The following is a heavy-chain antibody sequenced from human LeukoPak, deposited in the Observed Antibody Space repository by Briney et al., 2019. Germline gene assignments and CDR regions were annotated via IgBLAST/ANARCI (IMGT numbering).Heavy chain of an antibody. D-gene: IGHD6-13*01. CDR1: GFTFSSYS. V-gene: IGHV3-23*01. J-gene: IGHJ4*02. CDR2: ISGSGGST. CDR3: AKQIKSSSWYGDYFDY. Sequence: GGSLRLSCAASGFTFSSYSMNWVRQAPGKGLEWVSAISGSGGSTYYADSVKGRFTISRDNSKNTLYLQMNSLRAEDTAVYYCAKQIKSSSWYGDYFDYWGQGTLVTVSS.